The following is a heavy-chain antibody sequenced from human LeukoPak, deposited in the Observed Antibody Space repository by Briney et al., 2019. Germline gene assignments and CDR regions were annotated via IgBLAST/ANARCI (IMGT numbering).Heavy chain of an antibody. J-gene: IGHJ6*02. CDR3: ATVTTIYYYYGMDV. V-gene: IGHV5-10-1*01. CDR2: IDASDSYT. Sequence: GESLRISCKGSGYSFTSYWITWVRQMPGKGLEGMGRIDASDSYTNYSPSFKGHVTISADKSISTAYLQWSSLKASDTAMYYCATVTTIYYYYGMDVWGQGTTVTVSS. CDR1: GYSFTSYW. D-gene: IGHD4-17*01.